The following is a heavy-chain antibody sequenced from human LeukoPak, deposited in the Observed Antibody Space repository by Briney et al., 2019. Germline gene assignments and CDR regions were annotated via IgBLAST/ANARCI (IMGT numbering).Heavy chain of an antibody. CDR3: ARDARGYSYIDY. CDR1: GGSFSGYY. CDR2: INHSGST. Sequence: KPSETLSLTCAVYGGSFSGYYWSWIRQPPGKGLEWIGEINHSGSTNYNPSLKSRVTISVDTSKNQFSLKLSSVTAADTAVYYCARDARGYSYIDYWGQGTLVTVSS. V-gene: IGHV4-34*01. J-gene: IGHJ4*02. D-gene: IGHD5-18*01.